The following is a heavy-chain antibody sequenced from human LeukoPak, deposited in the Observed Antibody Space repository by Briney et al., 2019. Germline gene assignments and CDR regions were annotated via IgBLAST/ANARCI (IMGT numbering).Heavy chain of an antibody. CDR2: IIPIFGTA. V-gene: IGHV1-69*01. Sequence: SVKVSCKASGGTFSSYAISWGRQAPGQGLEWMGGIIPIFGTANYAQKFQGRVTITADESTSTAYMELSSLRSEDTAVYYCARAKAVLGFYYYYYMDVWGKGTTVTVSS. D-gene: IGHD6-19*01. CDR3: ARAKAVLGFYYYYYMDV. J-gene: IGHJ6*03. CDR1: GGTFSSYA.